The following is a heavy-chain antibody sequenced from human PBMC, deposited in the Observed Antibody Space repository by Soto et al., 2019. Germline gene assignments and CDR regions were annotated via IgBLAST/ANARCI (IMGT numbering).Heavy chain of an antibody. D-gene: IGHD3-10*01. CDR2: IYHSGST. CDR1: GYSISSGYY. J-gene: IGHJ6*02. CDR3: ARVGGYGMDV. Sequence: AETLSLTCAVSGYSISSGYYWGWIRHPPGKGLEGIGSIYHSGSTYNNPSLKSRVTISVDTSKNQFSLKLSSVTAADTAVYYCARVGGYGMDVWGQGTTVTVSS. V-gene: IGHV4-38-2*01.